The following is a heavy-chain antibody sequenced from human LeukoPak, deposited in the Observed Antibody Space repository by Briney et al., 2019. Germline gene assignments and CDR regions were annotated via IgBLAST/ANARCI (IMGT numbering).Heavy chain of an antibody. CDR1: AGSISSGDYS. J-gene: IGHJ5*02. CDR3: ARVREGRSYVTDHWFDP. D-gene: IGHD3-16*01. Sequence: PSHTLSLTCAGSAGSISSGDYSWSWIRQPPGKGLQWIGYIYHSGSTYYNPSLKSRVTISVDRSKNQFSLKLSSVTAADTAVYYCARVREGRSYVTDHWFDPWGQGTLVTVSS. V-gene: IGHV4-30-2*01. CDR2: IYHSGST.